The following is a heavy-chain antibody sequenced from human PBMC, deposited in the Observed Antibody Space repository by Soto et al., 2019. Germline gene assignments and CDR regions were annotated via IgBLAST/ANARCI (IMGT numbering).Heavy chain of an antibody. V-gene: IGHV5-10-1*01. CDR2: IDPSDSYT. Sequence: PGESLKISCKGSGDSCTSYWISWVRHMPGKGLGGMGRIDPSDSYTNYSRSFQGHVSISADKSISTAYLQWSSRKASHNAMYYCAAQNQLSMGYYYGMDVWDQGTTVTVSS. CDR3: AAQNQLSMGYYYGMDV. J-gene: IGHJ6*02. CDR1: GDSCTSYW. D-gene: IGHD2-2*01.